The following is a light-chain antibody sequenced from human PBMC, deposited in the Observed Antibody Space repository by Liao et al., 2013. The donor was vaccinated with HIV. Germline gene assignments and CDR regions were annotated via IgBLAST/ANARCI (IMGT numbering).Light chain of an antibody. CDR3: QSADSSGTYWV. CDR2: KDS. Sequence: SYELTQPPSVSVAPGETARITCGGSNIGGQSVHWYQQKPGQAPVLVIYKDSERPSGIPERFSGSSSGTTVTLTISGVQAEDEADYYCQSADSSGTYWVFGGGTKLTVL. J-gene: IGLJ3*02. V-gene: IGLV3-25*03. CDR1: IGGQS.